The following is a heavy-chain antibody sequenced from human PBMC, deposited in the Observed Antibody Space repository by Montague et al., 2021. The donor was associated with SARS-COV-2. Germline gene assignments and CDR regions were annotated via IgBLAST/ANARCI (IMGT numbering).Heavy chain of an antibody. CDR3: ARGVDTGVVTVTGGFDS. CDR1: GGSISRGYYY. J-gene: IGHJ4*02. Sequence: TLSLTRTVSGGSISRGYYYWSWIRLPAGKGLEWIGRIYRSGSPNYNPSLESRVVLSADTSRNQFSMKMTSVTAADTAMYYCARGVDTGVVTVTGGFDSWGQGTLVIVSS. D-gene: IGHD5-18*01. CDR2: IYRSGSP. V-gene: IGHV4-61*02.